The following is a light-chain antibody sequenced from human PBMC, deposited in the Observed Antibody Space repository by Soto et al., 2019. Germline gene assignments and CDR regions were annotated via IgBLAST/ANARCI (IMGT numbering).Light chain of an antibody. Sequence: IVLTQSPATLSLSPGERATLSCRASQSVRNYLAWYQQKPGQAPRLLIYDASNRATGIPARFSGSGSGTDFTLTISSLEPEDFAVYYCQRRSNWLTFGGGTKVEIK. CDR1: QSVRNY. V-gene: IGKV3-11*01. CDR2: DAS. J-gene: IGKJ4*01. CDR3: QRRSNWLT.